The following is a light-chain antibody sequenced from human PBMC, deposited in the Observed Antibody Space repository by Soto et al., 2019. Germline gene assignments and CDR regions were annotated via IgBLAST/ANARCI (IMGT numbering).Light chain of an antibody. V-gene: IGLV2-23*01. CDR2: EGS. CDR1: SSDVGSYNL. J-gene: IGLJ1*01. CDR3: CSYAGSSTHYV. Sequence: ALTQPASVSGSPGQSITISCTGTSSDVGSYNLVSWYQQHPGKAPKLMIYEGSKRPSGVSNRFSGSKSGNTASLTIPGLQAEDEADYYCCSYAGSSTHYVFGTGTKVTVL.